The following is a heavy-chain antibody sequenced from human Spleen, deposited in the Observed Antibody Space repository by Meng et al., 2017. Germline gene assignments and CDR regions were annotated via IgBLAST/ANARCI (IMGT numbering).Heavy chain of an antibody. CDR3: ARGGIAVAGPYFDY. J-gene: IGHJ4*02. CDR2: INHSGST. D-gene: IGHD6-19*01. V-gene: IGHV4-34*01. CDR1: GGSFTDYY. Sequence: QVQLQQWGAGLLKPSETLSLTCAVYGGSFTDYYWTWIRQPPGKGLEWIGEINHSGSTNYNPSLKSRVTISIDTSKNQFSLKLSSVTAADTAVYYCARGGIAVAGPYFDYWGQGTLVTVSS.